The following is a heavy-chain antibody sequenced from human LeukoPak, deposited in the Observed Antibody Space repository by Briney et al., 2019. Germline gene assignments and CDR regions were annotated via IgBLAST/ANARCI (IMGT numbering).Heavy chain of an antibody. V-gene: IGHV3-48*04. CDR3: ASTRGATVTNY. Sequence: GGSLRLSCAASGLSFSTYDMTWVRQAPGKGLEWVSYIGSSTRTMYYAESLKGRFIISRDNAKNTLYLQMNSLRAEDTAVYYCASTRGATVTNYWGQGTLVTVSS. J-gene: IGHJ4*02. CDR1: GLSFSTYD. CDR2: IGSSTRTM. D-gene: IGHD4-17*01.